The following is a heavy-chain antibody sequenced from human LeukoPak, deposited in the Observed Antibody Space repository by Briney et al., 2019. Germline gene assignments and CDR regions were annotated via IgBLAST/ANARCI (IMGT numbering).Heavy chain of an antibody. D-gene: IGHD1-26*01. CDR2: IYYSGST. V-gene: IGHV4-59*01. CDR3: VSGSYNHDAFDI. CDR1: GGSISSYY. J-gene: IGHJ3*02. Sequence: SETLSLTCTVSGGSISSYYWSWIRQPPGKGLEWIGYIYYSGSTNYNPSLKSRVTISVDTSKNQFSLKLSSVTAADTAVYYCVSGSYNHDAFDIWGQGTMVTVSS.